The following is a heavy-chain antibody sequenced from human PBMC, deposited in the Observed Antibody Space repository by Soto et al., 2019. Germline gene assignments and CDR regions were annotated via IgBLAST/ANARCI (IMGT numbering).Heavy chain of an antibody. CDR2: IYYSGST. CDR3: ARVVQKDGGLLSNYYYGMDV. Sequence: SETLSLTCTVSGGSVSSGYYYWSWIRQPPGKGLEWIGYIYYSGSTNYNPSLKSRVTISVDTSKNHFSLKLSSVTAADTAVYYCARVVQKDGGLLSNYYYGMDVWGQGTTVTVSS. D-gene: IGHD3-10*01. J-gene: IGHJ6*02. V-gene: IGHV4-61*01. CDR1: GGSVSSGYYY.